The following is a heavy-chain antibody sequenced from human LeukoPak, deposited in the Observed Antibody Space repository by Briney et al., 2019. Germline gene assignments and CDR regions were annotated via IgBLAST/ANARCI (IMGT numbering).Heavy chain of an antibody. J-gene: IGHJ4*02. CDR3: ATYSGFAAQ. D-gene: IGHD6-19*01. CDR1: GYTLTGLA. V-gene: IGHV1-24*01. CDR2: FDPEDVET. Sequence: ASVKVSCKVSGYTLTGLAIHWVRQAPGKGLEWMGGFDPEDVETIYAQKFQGRVTMTEDTYTDTAYMELSSLRSEDTAVYYCATYSGFAAQWGQGTLVSVSS.